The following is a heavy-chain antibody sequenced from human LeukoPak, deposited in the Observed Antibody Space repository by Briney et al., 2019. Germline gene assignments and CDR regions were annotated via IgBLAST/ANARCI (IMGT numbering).Heavy chain of an antibody. CDR2: IYHSGRT. V-gene: IGHV4-38-2*02. CDR3: ARGNGWYFY. D-gene: IGHD6-19*01. J-gene: IGHJ4*02. Sequence: SETLSLTCTVSGYSISSGYYWGWIRQPPGKGLEWIGSIYHSGRTFYNPSLKSRVTISVDTSKNQVSLKLTSVTAADTAVYYCARGNGWYFYWGQGTLVTVSS. CDR1: GYSISSGYY.